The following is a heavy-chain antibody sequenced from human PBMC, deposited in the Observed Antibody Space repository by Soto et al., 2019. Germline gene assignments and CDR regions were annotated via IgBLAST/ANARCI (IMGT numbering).Heavy chain of an antibody. Sequence: QVQLVKSGADVKKPGASVKVSCKASGYTFSSHAMHWVRQAPGQRLEWMGWINAGNGNTKYSQNFQGRFAITRDTSVSAAYMELRSLRSEDTAVYYCARDGARITVFGVVYYFDYWGQGTLVTVSS. V-gene: IGHV1-3*01. CDR3: ARDGARITVFGVVYYFDY. CDR2: INAGNGNT. D-gene: IGHD3-3*01. J-gene: IGHJ4*02. CDR1: GYTFSSHA.